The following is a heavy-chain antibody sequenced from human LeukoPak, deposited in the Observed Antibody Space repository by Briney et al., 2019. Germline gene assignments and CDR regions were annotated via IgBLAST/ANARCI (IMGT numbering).Heavy chain of an antibody. CDR2: IKQDGNEK. CDR1: GFTFSIYW. J-gene: IGHJ4*02. V-gene: IGHV3-7*01. CDR3: ARAPTRGDFDY. Sequence: PGGSLRLSCAASGFTFSIYWMSWVRQAPGKGLEWVANIKQDGNEKYYVDSVKGRFTISRDNAKNSLHLQMNSLRAEDTAVYYCARAPTRGDFDYWGQGALVTVSS. D-gene: IGHD1-1*01.